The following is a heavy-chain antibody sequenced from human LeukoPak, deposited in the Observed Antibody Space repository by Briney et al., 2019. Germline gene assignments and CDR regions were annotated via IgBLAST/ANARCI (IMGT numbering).Heavy chain of an antibody. CDR2: INHSGST. D-gene: IGHD3-22*01. J-gene: IGHJ4*02. Sequence: SETLSLTCAVYDGSFSGYYWSWIRQPPGKGLEWIGEINHSGSTNYNPSLKSRVTISVDTSKNQFSLKLSSVTAADTAVYYCARGPTYYYDSSGYYGAWGQGTLVTVSS. V-gene: IGHV4-34*01. CDR3: ARGPTYYYDSSGYYGA. CDR1: DGSFSGYY.